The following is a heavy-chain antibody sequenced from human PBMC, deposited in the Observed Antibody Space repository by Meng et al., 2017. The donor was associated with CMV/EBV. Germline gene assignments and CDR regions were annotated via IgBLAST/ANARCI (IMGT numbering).Heavy chain of an antibody. D-gene: IGHD1-1*01. CDR3: VRDHNWGPDY. CDR2: IYPNSGGT. CDR1: GYRFSDHY. V-gene: IGHV1-2*02. J-gene: IGHJ4*02. Sequence: GQLEQPGAEVKSPGASVKASCQTSGYRFSDHYMHWVRQAPGQGLEWMGWIYPNSGGTHYAQKFQDRVTMTRDTSISTVYMELSRLTSDDTAVYYCVRDHNWGPDYWGQGTLVTVSS.